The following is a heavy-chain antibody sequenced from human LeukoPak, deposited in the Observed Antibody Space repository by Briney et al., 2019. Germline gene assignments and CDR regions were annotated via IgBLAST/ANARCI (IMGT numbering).Heavy chain of an antibody. D-gene: IGHD5-24*01. J-gene: IGHJ4*02. Sequence: GASVKVSCKASGYTFTGYYMHWVRQAPGQGLEWMGWISAYNGNTNYAQKLQGRVTMTTDTSTSTAYMELRSLRSDDTAVYYCARSERWLQELDYWGQGTLVTVSS. CDR1: GYTFTGYY. V-gene: IGHV1-18*04. CDR3: ARSERWLQELDY. CDR2: ISAYNGNT.